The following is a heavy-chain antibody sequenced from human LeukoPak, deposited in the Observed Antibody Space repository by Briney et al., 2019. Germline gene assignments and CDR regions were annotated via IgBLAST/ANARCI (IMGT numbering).Heavy chain of an antibody. J-gene: IGHJ4*02. CDR3: AKFHRYRGKYYFDY. CDR2: ISGSGGST. V-gene: IGHV3-23*01. CDR1: GFTFSSYP. Sequence: GGSLRLSCAASGFTFSSYPMSWVRQAPGKGLEGVSAISGSGGSTYYADSVKGRFTISRDNSKNTLYLQMNSLRAEDTAVYYCAKFHRYRGKYYFDYWGQGTLVTVSS. D-gene: IGHD5-18*01.